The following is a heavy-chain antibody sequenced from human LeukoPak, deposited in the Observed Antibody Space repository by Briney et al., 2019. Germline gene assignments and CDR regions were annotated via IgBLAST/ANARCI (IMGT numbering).Heavy chain of an antibody. CDR2: IYYSGST. V-gene: IGHV4-59*01. Sequence: SETLSLTCTVSGGSISSYYWSWIRQPPGKGPEWIGYIYYSGSTNYNPSLKSRVTISVDTSKNQFSLKLSSVTAADTAVYYCAREVSPDAFDIWGQGTMVTVSS. CDR1: GGSISSYY. CDR3: AREVSPDAFDI. J-gene: IGHJ3*02.